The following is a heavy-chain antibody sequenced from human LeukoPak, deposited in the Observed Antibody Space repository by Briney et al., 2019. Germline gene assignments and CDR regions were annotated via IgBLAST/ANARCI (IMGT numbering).Heavy chain of an antibody. CDR3: ARHEVGYNSLGY. CDR1: GGSLSNYY. D-gene: IGHD5-24*01. J-gene: IGHJ4*02. Sequence: SETLSLTCTVSGGSLSNYYWSWIRQSPGKGLTWIDYIYQSGTTNYNPSLKSRVTISVDTSKNQLFLRLRSVTAADTAIYYCARHEVGYNSLGYWGQGTLVTVSS. CDR2: IYQSGTT. V-gene: IGHV4-59*08.